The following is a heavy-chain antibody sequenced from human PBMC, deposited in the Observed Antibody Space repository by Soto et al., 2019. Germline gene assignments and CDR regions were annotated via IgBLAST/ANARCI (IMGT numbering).Heavy chain of an antibody. J-gene: IGHJ6*02. CDR3: ARVKTVDYYGMGV. V-gene: IGHV4-4*07. CDR2: IHSSGST. Sequence: SETLSLTCTVSGGPMSSYYWSWIRQSAGKGLEWIGRIHSSGSTNYNPSLKSRVTMSVDTSKNQFSLKLRSVTAADTAVYFCARVKTVDYYGMGVWGQGTTVTVSS. CDR1: GGPMSSYY.